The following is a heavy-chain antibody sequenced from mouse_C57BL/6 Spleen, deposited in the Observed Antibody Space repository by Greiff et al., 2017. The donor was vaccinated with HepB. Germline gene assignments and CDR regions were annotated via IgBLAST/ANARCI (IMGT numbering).Heavy chain of an antibody. CDR3: ARDRTVVYFDV. J-gene: IGHJ1*03. CDR2: ISDGGSYT. D-gene: IGHD1-1*01. V-gene: IGHV5-4*01. CDR1: GFTFSSYA. Sequence: EVMLVESGGGLVKPGGSLKLSCAASGFTFSSYAMSWVRQTPEKRLEWVATISDGGSYTYYPDNVKGRFTISRDNAKNNLYLQMSHLKSEDTAMYYCARDRTVVYFDVWGTGTTVTVSS.